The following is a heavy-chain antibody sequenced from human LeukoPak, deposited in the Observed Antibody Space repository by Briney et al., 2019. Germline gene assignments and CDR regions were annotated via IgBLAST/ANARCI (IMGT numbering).Heavy chain of an antibody. Sequence: SVKVSCKASGGTFSSYAISWVRQAPGQGLEWMGGIIPIFGTADYAQKFQGRVTITADESTSTAYMELSSLRSEDTAVYYCARVAVGYCSSTSCPPPYNWFDPWGQGTLVTVSS. CDR3: ARVAVGYCSSTSCPPPYNWFDP. D-gene: IGHD2-2*01. V-gene: IGHV1-69*13. CDR2: IIPIFGTA. CDR1: GGTFSSYA. J-gene: IGHJ5*02.